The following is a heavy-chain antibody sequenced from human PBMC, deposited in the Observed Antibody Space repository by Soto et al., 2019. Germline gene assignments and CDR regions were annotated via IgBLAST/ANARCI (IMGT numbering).Heavy chain of an antibody. J-gene: IGHJ4*02. Sequence: PGGSLRLSCAASGFTFSSYFMGWFRLAPGKGLEWVANIKQDGGEKYYMDSVKGRFTISRDNAENSLYLQMNNLRAEDTAFYYCARYVRGGLYYFDYWGQGTLVTVSS. CDR3: ARYVRGGLYYFDY. V-gene: IGHV3-7*01. D-gene: IGHD2-8*01. CDR1: GFTFSSYF. CDR2: IKQDGGEK.